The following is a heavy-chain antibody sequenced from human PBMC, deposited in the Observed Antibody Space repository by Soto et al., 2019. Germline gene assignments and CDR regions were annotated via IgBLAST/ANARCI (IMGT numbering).Heavy chain of an antibody. CDR1: GYTFTSYD. V-gene: IGHV1-8*01. CDR3: ARERNMYGMDV. Sequence: QVQLVQSGAEVKKPGASVKVSCKASGYTFTSYDINWVRQATGQGLGWMGWMNPNSGNTVYAQKFQGRVTMTRNTSISTACMELSRLRSEGTAVYYCARERNMYGMDVWGQGTTVPVSS. D-gene: IGHD1-1*01. J-gene: IGHJ6*02. CDR2: MNPNSGNT.